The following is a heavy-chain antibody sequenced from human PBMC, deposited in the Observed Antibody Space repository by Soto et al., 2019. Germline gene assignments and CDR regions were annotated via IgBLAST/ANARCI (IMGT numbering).Heavy chain of an antibody. J-gene: IGHJ4*02. D-gene: IGHD6-13*01. CDR1: GFTFSSYA. CDR3: ARRSSSWYLDY. Sequence: EVQLLESGGGLVQPGGSLRISCAASGFTFSSYAMNWVRQAPGKGLEWVSVISGSDGSTYYADSVKGRFTISRDNSKNTLNLQMNGLRAEDTAVYYCARRSSSWYLDYWGQGTLVTVSS. CDR2: ISGSDGST. V-gene: IGHV3-23*01.